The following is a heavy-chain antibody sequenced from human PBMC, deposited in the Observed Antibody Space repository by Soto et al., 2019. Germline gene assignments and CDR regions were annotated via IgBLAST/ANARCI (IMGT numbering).Heavy chain of an antibody. CDR1: GGSISSYY. D-gene: IGHD5-18*01. CDR3: ARSRTGDSAMVFTY. V-gene: IGHV4-59*08. Sequence: PSETLSLTCTVSGGSISSYYWSWVRQPPGKGLEWIGYVYYSGSTNYNPSLKGRVTISVDTSKNQFSLNLSSVTAADTAVYYCARSRTGDSAMVFTYWGQGTLVTIS. CDR2: VYYSGST. J-gene: IGHJ4*02.